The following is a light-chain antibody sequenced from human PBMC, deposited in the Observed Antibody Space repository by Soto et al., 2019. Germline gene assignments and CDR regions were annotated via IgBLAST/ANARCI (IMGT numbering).Light chain of an antibody. Sequence: QSVLTQPASVSGSPGQSVTISCTGSSSDVGAYNFVSWYQQHPGKVPRLMIFDVSSRPSGVSDRFSGSKSGNTAPLTISGLQAEDEGDYYCSSYTSSSTHVFGSGTKLTVL. V-gene: IGLV2-14*03. CDR2: DVS. J-gene: IGLJ1*01. CDR3: SSYTSSSTHV. CDR1: SSDVGAYNF.